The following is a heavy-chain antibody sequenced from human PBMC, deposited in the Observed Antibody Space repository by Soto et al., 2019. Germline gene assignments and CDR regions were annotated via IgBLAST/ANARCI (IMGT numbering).Heavy chain of an antibody. CDR3: TGEVASGY. CDR1: GFTVSTYV. CDR2: ISRDGGTK. Sequence: GGSLRLSCAVSGFTVSTYVMHWVRQAPGKGLEWVAIISRDGGTKYYADSVKGRFTISRDNSRNTLFLEMNSLRSDDMAVYYCTGEVASGYWGQGTLVTVSS. V-gene: IGHV3-30*03. D-gene: IGHD2-8*02. J-gene: IGHJ4*02.